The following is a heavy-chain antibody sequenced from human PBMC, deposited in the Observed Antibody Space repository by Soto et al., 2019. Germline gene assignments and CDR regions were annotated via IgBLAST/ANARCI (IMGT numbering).Heavy chain of an antibody. J-gene: IGHJ5*02. CDR3: ARDKGDYFDWFDP. CDR1: GGSISSGGYY. V-gene: IGHV4-31*03. Sequence: SETLSLTCTVSGGSISSGGYYWSWIRQHPGKGLEWIGYIYYSGSTYYNPSLKSRVTISVDTSKNQFSLKLSSVTAADTAVYYCARDKGDYFDWFDPWGQGTLVTVSS. D-gene: IGHD4-17*01. CDR2: IYYSGST.